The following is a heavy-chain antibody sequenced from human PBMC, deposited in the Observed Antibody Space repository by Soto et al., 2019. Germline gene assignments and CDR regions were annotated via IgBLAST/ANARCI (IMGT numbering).Heavy chain of an antibody. CDR2: IYHSGSS. CDR3: ARGETQQQRHH. Sequence: SETLSLTCAVSGDSITSDKWWSWIRQPPGKGLQWIGEIYHSGSSKYNPSLKSRVIISVDKSKNQFSLKVSSVTAADTAVYYFARGETQQQRHHWGQGTLVTVS. V-gene: IGHV4-4*02. CDR1: GDSITSDKW. D-gene: IGHD6-13*01. J-gene: IGHJ5*02.